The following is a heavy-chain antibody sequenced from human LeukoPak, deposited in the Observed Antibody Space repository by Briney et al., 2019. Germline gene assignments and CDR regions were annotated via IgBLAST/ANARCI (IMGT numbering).Heavy chain of an antibody. V-gene: IGHV4-34*01. D-gene: IGHD3-10*02. Sequence: SETLSLTCAVYGGSFSGYYWSWIRQPPGKGLEWIGEINHSGSTNYNPSLKSRVAISVDTSKNQFSLKLSSVTAADTAVYYCARLPVRGVDAFDYWGQGTLVTVST. CDR1: GGSFSGYY. J-gene: IGHJ4*02. CDR2: INHSGST. CDR3: ARLPVRGVDAFDY.